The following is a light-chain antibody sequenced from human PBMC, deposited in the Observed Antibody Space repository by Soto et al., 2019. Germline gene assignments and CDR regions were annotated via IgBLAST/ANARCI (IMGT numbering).Light chain of an antibody. V-gene: IGLV2-8*01. CDR1: SSDIGSYNY. Sequence: QSALTQPASVSGSPGQSITISCTGTSSDIGSYNYVSWYQHHPGKAPKLMIYEVRNRPSGVPDRFSGSKSGNTASLTVSGLQAEDEADYYCSSYAGSNNLHVLFGGGTKLTVL. J-gene: IGLJ2*01. CDR2: EVR. CDR3: SSYAGSNNLHVL.